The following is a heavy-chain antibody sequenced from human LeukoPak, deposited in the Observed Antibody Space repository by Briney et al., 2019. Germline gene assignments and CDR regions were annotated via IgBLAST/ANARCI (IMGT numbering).Heavy chain of an antibody. CDR2: ITSSGDTT. Sequence: GGSLRLSCAASGFTFASYAMRWVRQAPGKGLEWVSSITSSGDTTYYADSVKGRFTISRDNYKNKLYLKMNSLRAEDTALYYCADSNYWYRFDYWGQGTRVTVSS. CDR3: ADSNYWYRFDY. V-gene: IGHV3-23*01. J-gene: IGHJ4*02. D-gene: IGHD4-11*01. CDR1: GFTFASYA.